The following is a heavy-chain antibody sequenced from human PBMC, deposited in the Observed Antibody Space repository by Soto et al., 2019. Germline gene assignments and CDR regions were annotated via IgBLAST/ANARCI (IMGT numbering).Heavy chain of an antibody. J-gene: IGHJ4*02. V-gene: IGHV2-5*01. CDR3: AHKIQNIAMSIFDY. CDR2: IYWNDDK. CDR1: GSSLSTSGVG. Sequence: SGPTLVNPTQTLTLTCTFSGSSLSTSGVGVGWIRQPPGKALEWLALIYWNDDKRYSPSLKNRVTITKDTSKNQVVLTMTNMDPVDTATYYCAHKIQNIAMSIFDYWGQGALVTVSS. D-gene: IGHD5-18*01.